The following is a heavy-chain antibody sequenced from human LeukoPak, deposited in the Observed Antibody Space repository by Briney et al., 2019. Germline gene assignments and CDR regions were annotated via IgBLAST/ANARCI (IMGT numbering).Heavy chain of an antibody. J-gene: IGHJ4*02. V-gene: IGHV3-53*01. CDR2: IYSGGST. Sequence: PGGSLRLSCAASGFTFSIYSMHWVRQAPGKGLEWVSVIYSGGSTYYADSVKGRFTISRDNSKNTLYLQMNSLRAEDTAVYYCASHSSSWYGFDYWGQGTLVTVSS. D-gene: IGHD6-13*01. CDR3: ASHSSSWYGFDY. CDR1: GFTFSIYS.